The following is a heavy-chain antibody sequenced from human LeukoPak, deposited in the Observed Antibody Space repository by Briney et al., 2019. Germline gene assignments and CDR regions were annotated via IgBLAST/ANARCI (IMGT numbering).Heavy chain of an antibody. CDR3: AGGSCCEYYYGMDV. CDR2: IYSGGST. CDR1: GFTVSSNY. J-gene: IGHJ6*02. D-gene: IGHD2-15*01. V-gene: IGHV3-53*01. Sequence: GGSLRLSCAASGFTVSSNYMSWVRQAPGKGLEWVSVIYSGGSTYYADSVKGRFTISRDNSKNALYLQMNSLRAEDTAVYYCAGGSCCEYYYGMDVWGQGTTVTVSS.